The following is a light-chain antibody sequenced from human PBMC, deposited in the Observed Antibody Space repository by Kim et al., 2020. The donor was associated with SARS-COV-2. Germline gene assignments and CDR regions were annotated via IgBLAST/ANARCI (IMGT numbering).Light chain of an antibody. J-gene: IGLJ2*01. Sequence: SYELTQPPSVSVAPGKTARITCGGNNIGTKSVHWYQQRPGQAPVLVIYYDRDRPSGIPERFSGSNSGNTATLTISRVEAGDEADYSCQVWDTNGDHPVFGVGPQLTVL. CDR2: YDR. V-gene: IGLV3-21*04. CDR3: QVWDTNGDHPV. CDR1: NIGTKS.